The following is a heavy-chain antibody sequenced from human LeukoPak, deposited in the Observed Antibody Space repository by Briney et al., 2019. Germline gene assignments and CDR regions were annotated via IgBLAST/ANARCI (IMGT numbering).Heavy chain of an antibody. CDR2: INHSGST. Sequence: SETLSLTCAVYGGSFSGYYWSWIRQPPGKGLEWIGEINHSGSTNYNPSLKSRVTISVDTSKNQFSLKLSSVTAADTAVYYCATSREGATDYWGQGTLVTVSS. D-gene: IGHD1-26*01. CDR1: GGSFSGYY. CDR3: ATSREGATDY. J-gene: IGHJ4*02. V-gene: IGHV4-34*01.